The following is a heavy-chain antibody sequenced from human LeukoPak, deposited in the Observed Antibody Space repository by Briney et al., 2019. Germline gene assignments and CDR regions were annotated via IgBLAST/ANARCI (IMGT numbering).Heavy chain of an antibody. CDR1: RLSVSTTY. Sequence: PGGSLRLSCAASRLSVSTTYMTWVRQAPGKGLEWVSVIYSGGGTNYADSLKGRFSISRDNSKNTLYLQMNRLRAEDTAVYYCVGEDKYWGQGTLVTVSS. V-gene: IGHV3-53*01. CDR2: IYSGGGT. D-gene: IGHD2-15*01. J-gene: IGHJ4*02. CDR3: VGEDKY.